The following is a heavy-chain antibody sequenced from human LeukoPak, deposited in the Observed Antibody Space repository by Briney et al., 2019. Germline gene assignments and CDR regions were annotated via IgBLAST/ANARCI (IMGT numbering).Heavy chain of an antibody. CDR3: ARGRGYSGYDLVY. D-gene: IGHD5-12*01. Sequence: SETLSLTCTVSGGSISSSSYYWGWIRQPPGKGLEWIGSLSYSGSTSYNPSLKSRVTISVDTSKKQFSLRLSSVTAADTAVYYCARGRGYSGYDLVYWGQGTLVTVSS. CDR1: GGSISSSSYY. V-gene: IGHV4-39*07. J-gene: IGHJ4*02. CDR2: LSYSGST.